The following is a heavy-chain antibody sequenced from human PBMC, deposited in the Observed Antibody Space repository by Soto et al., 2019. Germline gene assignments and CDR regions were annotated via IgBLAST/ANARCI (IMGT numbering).Heavy chain of an antibody. CDR3: AKGPYSRAWYFDL. Sequence: ESGGGLVQPGRSLRLSCAASGFTFDDYAMHWVRQAPGKGLEWVSGISWNSGSIGYADSVKGRFTISRDNAKNSLYLQMNSLRAEDTALYYCAKGPYSRAWYFDLWGRGTLVTVSS. CDR2: ISWNSGSI. CDR1: GFTFDDYA. V-gene: IGHV3-9*01. D-gene: IGHD6-13*01. J-gene: IGHJ2*01.